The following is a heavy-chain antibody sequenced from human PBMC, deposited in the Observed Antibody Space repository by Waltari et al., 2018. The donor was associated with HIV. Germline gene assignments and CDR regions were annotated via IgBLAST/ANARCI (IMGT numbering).Heavy chain of an antibody. V-gene: IGHV1-2*06. D-gene: IGHD5-18*01. CDR1: GYTFTGYY. J-gene: IGHJ3*02. CDR3: ARERDSYARDAFDI. Sequence: QVQLVQSGAEVKKPGASVKVSCKASGYTFTGYYIHWVRQAPGQGLEWLGRINPNSGGTNYAQKFQGRVTMTRDTAISTAYMELSRLRSDDTAVYYCARERDSYARDAFDIWGQGTMVTVSS. CDR2: INPNSGGT.